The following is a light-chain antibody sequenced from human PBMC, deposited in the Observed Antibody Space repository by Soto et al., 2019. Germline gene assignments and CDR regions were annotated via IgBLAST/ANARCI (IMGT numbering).Light chain of an antibody. CDR3: LQHYNYPRT. CDR2: EAS. J-gene: IGKJ1*01. CDR1: QDIGKD. V-gene: IGKV1-6*01. Sequence: AIQMTQSPSSLSASVGDTVTFTCRASQDIGKDLGWYQQKPGEAPVLLIYEASTAQSGVPSRFTGSGSGTEFTLTISSLQPEDFATYYCLQHYNYPRTFGQGTRVEIK.